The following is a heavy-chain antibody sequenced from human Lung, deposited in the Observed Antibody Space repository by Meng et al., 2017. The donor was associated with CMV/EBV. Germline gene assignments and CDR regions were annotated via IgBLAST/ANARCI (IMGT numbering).Heavy chain of an antibody. Sequence: GGSLRPXCPAPGFSFTAHELTWVRQAPGKGLEWVATISGRGERTYMEDPVKGRSTVSRDTSKSTVDLEMNGLRVKDTAVHYCAKDQGPVVPATIVGYFYNSVDVWGQGTRVTVSS. D-gene: IGHD2-2*02. J-gene: IGHJ6*02. CDR3: AKDQGPVVPATIVGYFYNSVDV. CDR1: GFSFTAHE. V-gene: IGHV3-23*01. CDR2: ISGRGERT.